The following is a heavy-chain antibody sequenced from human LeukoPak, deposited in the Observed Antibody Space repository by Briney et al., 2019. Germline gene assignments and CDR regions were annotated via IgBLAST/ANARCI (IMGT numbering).Heavy chain of an antibody. Sequence: PSETLSLTCAVYGGSIGFSSWKWFRQSPGKGLQWIGEIYERAGANYNPSLKTQITLSMDTSKGQESLKLGSVTAADTAVYYCGIFYDGSLHWGRGHLVPVSS. CDR1: GGSIGFSS. J-gene: IGHJ1*01. CDR2: IYERAGA. V-gene: IGHV4-34*06. D-gene: IGHD3-10*01. CDR3: GIFYDGSLH.